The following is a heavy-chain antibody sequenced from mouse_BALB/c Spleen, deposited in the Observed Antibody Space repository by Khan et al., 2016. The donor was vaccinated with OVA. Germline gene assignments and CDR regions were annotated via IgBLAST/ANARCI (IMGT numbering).Heavy chain of an antibody. CDR3: ARDYYYGTGYFDV. Sequence: EVQLVESGGGLVKPGGSLKLSCAASGFTFSSYAMSWVRQTPEKRLEWVASISSGGSTYYPASVKGRFTISRDNARNIMSLQMSSPTYEDTAMYYCARDYYYGTGYFDVWGAGTTVTVSS. D-gene: IGHD1-1*01. V-gene: IGHV5-6-5*01. J-gene: IGHJ1*01. CDR2: ISSGGST. CDR1: GFTFSSYA.